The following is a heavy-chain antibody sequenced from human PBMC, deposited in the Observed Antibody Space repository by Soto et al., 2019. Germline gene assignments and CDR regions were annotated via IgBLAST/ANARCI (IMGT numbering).Heavy chain of an antibody. CDR2: IYYSGST. V-gene: IGHV4-31*03. Sequence: QVQLQESGPGLVKPSQTLSLTCTVSGGSISSGGYYWSWIRPHPGKGLEWIGYIYYSGSTYYNPSLKSRVTIAVATSKNQFSLKLSSVTAADTAVYSCARAPGYILTDYYQTYYYYGIDVWGQGTTVTVSS. CDR1: GGSISSGGYY. J-gene: IGHJ6*02. CDR3: ARAPGYILTDYYQTYYYYGIDV. D-gene: IGHD3-9*01.